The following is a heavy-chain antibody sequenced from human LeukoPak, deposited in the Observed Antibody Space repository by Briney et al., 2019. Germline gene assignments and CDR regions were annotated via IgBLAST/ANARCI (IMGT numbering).Heavy chain of an antibody. CDR3: ATEIMITFGGVIVLDY. V-gene: IGHV1-24*01. Sequence: GASVKVSCKVSGYTLTELSMHWVRQAPGKGLEWMGGFDPEDGETIYAQKFQGRVTMTEDTSTDTAYMELSSLRSEDTAVYYCATEIMITFGGVIVLDYWGQGTLVTVS. D-gene: IGHD3-16*02. CDR1: GYTLTELS. CDR2: FDPEDGET. J-gene: IGHJ4*02.